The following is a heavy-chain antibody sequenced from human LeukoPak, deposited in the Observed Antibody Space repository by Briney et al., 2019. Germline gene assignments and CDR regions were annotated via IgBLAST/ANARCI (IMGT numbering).Heavy chain of an antibody. CDR3: ARGPDFSKSGY. V-gene: IGHV4-34*01. CDR2: IHPSGST. CDR1: GGSFTGYY. D-gene: IGHD1-14*01. Sequence: PSETLSLTCVDYGGSFTGYYWNWIRQPPGKGLQWIGEIHPSGSTNYNPSLQSRVTMSLDTTRNQFSLNLRSVTAADSAVYYCARGPDFSKSGYWGQGTLVTVSS. J-gene: IGHJ4*02.